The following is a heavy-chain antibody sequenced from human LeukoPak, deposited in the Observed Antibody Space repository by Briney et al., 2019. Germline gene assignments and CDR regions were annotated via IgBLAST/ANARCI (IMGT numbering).Heavy chain of an antibody. CDR3: ARGQYYYDSSVAFDI. V-gene: IGHV3-30-3*01. D-gene: IGHD3-22*01. CDR1: GFTFSSYA. J-gene: IGHJ3*02. CDR2: ISYDGSNK. Sequence: EGSLRLSCAASGFTFSSYAMSWVRQAPGKGLEWVAVISYDGSNKYYADSVKGRFTISRDNSKNTLYLQMNSLRAEDTAVYYCARGQYYYDSSVAFDIWGQGTMVTVSS.